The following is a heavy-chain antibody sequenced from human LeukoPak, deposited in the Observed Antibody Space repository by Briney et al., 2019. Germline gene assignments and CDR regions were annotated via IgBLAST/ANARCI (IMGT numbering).Heavy chain of an antibody. CDR2: ISSSGSII. CDR1: GFTFSDYY. J-gene: IGHJ3*02. Sequence: GGSLRLSCAASGFTFSDYYMSWIRQAPGKGLEWVSYISSSGSIIYYADSVKGRFTISRDNAKSSLSLQMSSLRAEDTAVYYCARAPAAVHNAFDIWGQGTMVTVSS. D-gene: IGHD6-13*01. CDR3: ARAPAAVHNAFDI. V-gene: IGHV3-11*04.